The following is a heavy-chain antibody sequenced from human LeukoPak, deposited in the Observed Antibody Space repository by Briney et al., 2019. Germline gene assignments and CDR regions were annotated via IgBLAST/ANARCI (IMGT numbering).Heavy chain of an antibody. V-gene: IGHV3-30*18. CDR2: ISYDGSNK. J-gene: IGHJ4*02. Sequence: PGGSLRLSCAASGFTFSSYGMHWVRQAPGKGLEWVAVISYDGSNKYYADSVKGRFTISRDNSKNTLYLQMNSLRAEDTAVYYCAKDQQVRGVIAAEYWGQGTLVTVSS. CDR1: GFTFSSYG. CDR3: AKDQQVRGVIAAEY. D-gene: IGHD3-10*01.